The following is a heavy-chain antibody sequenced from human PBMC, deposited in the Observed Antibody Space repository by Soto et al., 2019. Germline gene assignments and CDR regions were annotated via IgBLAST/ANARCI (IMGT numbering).Heavy chain of an antibody. D-gene: IGHD3-16*01. CDR1: GTIFSSYT. Sequence: QVQLVQSGAEVKKPGSSVRVSCKASGTIFSSYTISWVRQAPGQGLEWMGRIIPILGETNSAQKLQVRVTLTAEKSTNTAYMELNSLRLEDTALYYCARGLGGRMDAWGQGTTVTVSS. V-gene: IGHV1-69*08. J-gene: IGHJ6*02. CDR3: ARGLGGRMDA. CDR2: IIPILGET.